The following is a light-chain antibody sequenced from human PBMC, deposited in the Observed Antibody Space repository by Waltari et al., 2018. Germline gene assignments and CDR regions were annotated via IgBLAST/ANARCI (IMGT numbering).Light chain of an antibody. CDR1: SSNIGSYT. CDR2: SNN. CDR3: AAWDDSLNGRGV. J-gene: IGLJ2*01. V-gene: IGLV1-44*01. Sequence: QSVLPQPPSASGTPGQRVTISCSGGSSNIGSYTINWSQQLPGTAPKLLIYSNNQRPSGVPDRFSGSKSGTSASLAISGLQSEDEADYYCAAWDDSLNGRGVFGGGTKLTVL.